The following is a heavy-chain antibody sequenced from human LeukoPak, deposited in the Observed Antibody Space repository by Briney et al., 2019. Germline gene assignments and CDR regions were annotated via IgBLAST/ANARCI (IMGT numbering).Heavy chain of an antibody. J-gene: IGHJ4*02. CDR1: GGSISSSSYY. CDR3: ARVWDYYGSGLYYFDY. CDR2: IYYSGST. D-gene: IGHD3-10*01. Sequence: PSETLSLTCTVSGGSISSSSYYWGWIRQPPGKGLEWIGSIYYSGSTYYNPSLKSRVTISVDTSKNQFSLKLSSVTAADTAVYYCARVWDYYGSGLYYFDYWGQGTLVTVSS. V-gene: IGHV4-39*01.